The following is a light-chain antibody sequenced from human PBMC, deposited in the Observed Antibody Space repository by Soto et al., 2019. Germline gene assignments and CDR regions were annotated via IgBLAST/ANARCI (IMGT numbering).Light chain of an antibody. Sequence: QSVLTQPPSVSAAPGQKVTISCSGSSSNIGNNYVSWYQQLPGTAPKLLIYDNNKRPSGIPDRFSGSKSGTSATLGITGLQTGDKADYYCGTWDSSLSGTVFGGGTKLTVL. V-gene: IGLV1-51*01. CDR1: SSNIGNNY. J-gene: IGLJ2*01. CDR3: GTWDSSLSGTV. CDR2: DNN.